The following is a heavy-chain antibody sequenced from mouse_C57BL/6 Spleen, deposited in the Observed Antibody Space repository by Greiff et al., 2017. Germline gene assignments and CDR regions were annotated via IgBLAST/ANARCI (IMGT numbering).Heavy chain of an antibody. V-gene: IGHV1-64*01. Sequence: QVQLQQPGAELVKPGASVKLSCKASGYTFTSYWMHWVKQRPGQGLEWIGMIHPNSGSTNYNEKVKSKATLTVDKSSSTAYMQRSSLTSEDSAVYYWASTTGTGYFDYWGQGTTLTVSS. CDR3: ASTTGTGYFDY. CDR1: GYTFTSYW. CDR2: IHPNSGST. D-gene: IGHD4-1*01. J-gene: IGHJ2*01.